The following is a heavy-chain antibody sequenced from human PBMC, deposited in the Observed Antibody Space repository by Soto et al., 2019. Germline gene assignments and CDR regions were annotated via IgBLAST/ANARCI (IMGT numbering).Heavy chain of an antibody. J-gene: IGHJ6*02. V-gene: IGHV3-30-3*01. Sequence: GGSLRLSCAASGFTFSSYAMHWVRQAPGKGLEWVAVISYDGSNKYYADSVKGRFTISRDNSKNTLYLQMNSLRAEDTAVYYCARDLYYDFWSGYYNTGDYYYGMDVWGQGTTVTVSS. CDR2: ISYDGSNK. CDR1: GFTFSSYA. D-gene: IGHD3-3*01. CDR3: ARDLYYDFWSGYYNTGDYYYGMDV.